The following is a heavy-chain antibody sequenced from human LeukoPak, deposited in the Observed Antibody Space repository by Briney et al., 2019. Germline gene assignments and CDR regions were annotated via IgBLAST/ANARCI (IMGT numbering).Heavy chain of an antibody. V-gene: IGHV3-48*01. CDR2: ISSGSSTI. D-gene: IGHD6-19*01. Sequence: PGGSLRLSCAASGFTFSSYSMNWVRQAPGKGLEWVSYISSGSSTIYYADSVKGRFTISRDNAKNSLYLQMNSLRAEDTAVYYCARGMSSGRYAVDIWGQGTMVTVSS. CDR1: GFTFSSYS. J-gene: IGHJ3*02. CDR3: ARGMSSGRYAVDI.